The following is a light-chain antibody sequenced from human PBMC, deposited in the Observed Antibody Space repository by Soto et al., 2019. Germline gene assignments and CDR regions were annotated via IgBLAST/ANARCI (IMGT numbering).Light chain of an antibody. CDR1: QGIRND. CDR3: QQYHTDWT. V-gene: IGKV1-17*01. Sequence: DIQMTQSPSSLSVSVGDRVTITCRASQGIRNDLGWYQQKPGKAPKRLIYAASTLVGGVPSRFSGRGSGTEFTLTISSLQADDFATYYCQQYHTDWTFGQGTKVDI. J-gene: IGKJ1*01. CDR2: AAS.